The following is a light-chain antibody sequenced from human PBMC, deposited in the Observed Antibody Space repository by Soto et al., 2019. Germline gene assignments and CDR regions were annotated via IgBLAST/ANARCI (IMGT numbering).Light chain of an antibody. CDR3: SSYTSSSTLV. V-gene: IGLV2-14*01. CDR1: SSDVGGYNY. J-gene: IGLJ2*01. Sequence: QSALTRPASVSGSPGQSITISCTGTSSDVGGYNYVSWYQQHPGKAPKLMIYDVSNRPSGVSNRFSGSKSGNTASLTISGLQAEYAAHYYYSSYTSSSTLVFGRGTKLTVL. CDR2: DVS.